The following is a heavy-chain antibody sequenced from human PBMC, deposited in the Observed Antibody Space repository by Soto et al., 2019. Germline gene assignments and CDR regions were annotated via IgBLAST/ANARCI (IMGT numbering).Heavy chain of an antibody. V-gene: IGHV1-18*01. J-gene: IGHJ6*01. CDR3: ARDIRSVHIVAKETLYGMDV. CDR2: ISAYNGNT. Sequence: ASVKVSCKASGYTFTSYGISWVRQAPGQGLEWMGWISAYNGNTNYAQKLQGRVTMTTDTSTSTAYMELRSLRSDDTAVYYCARDIRSVHIVAKETLYGMDVWGDGTSVPVSS. D-gene: IGHD5-12*01. CDR1: GYTFTSYG.